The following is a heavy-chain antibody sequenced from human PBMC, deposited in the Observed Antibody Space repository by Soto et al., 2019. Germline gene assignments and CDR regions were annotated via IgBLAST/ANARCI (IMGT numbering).Heavy chain of an antibody. CDR2: IYYSGST. V-gene: IGHV4-59*08. J-gene: IGHJ3*02. D-gene: IGHD3-10*01. CDR1: GGSISSYY. CDR3: ARRYGLSAFDI. Sequence: SETLSLTCTVSGGSISSYYWSWIWQPPGKGLEWIGDIYYSGSTNYNPSLKSRVTISVGTSKNQFSLKLSSVTAADTAVYFCARRYGLSAFDIWGQGTMVTVSS.